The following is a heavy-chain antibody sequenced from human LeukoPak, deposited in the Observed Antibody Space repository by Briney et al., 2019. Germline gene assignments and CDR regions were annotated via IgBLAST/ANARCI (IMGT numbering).Heavy chain of an antibody. V-gene: IGHV1-2*02. J-gene: IGHJ5*02. Sequence: ASVKVSCKASGYTFTGYYMHWVRQAPGQGLEWMGWINSNSGGTNYAQKFQGRATMTRDTSISTAYMELSRLRSDDTAVYYCARPLGVVIPYNWFDPWGQGTLVTVSS. CDR1: GYTFTGYY. CDR3: ARPLGVVIPYNWFDP. D-gene: IGHD3-3*01. CDR2: INSNSGGT.